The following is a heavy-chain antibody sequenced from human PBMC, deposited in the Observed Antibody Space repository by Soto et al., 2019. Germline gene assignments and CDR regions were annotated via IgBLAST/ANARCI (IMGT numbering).Heavy chain of an antibody. Sequence: QVQLVESGGGVVQSGRSLRLSCAASGFTFSTSGMHWIRQAPGKGLELVAMISHDGGATYYVDSVKGRFTISRDTDKNTLHLQIDSLRPEDTATYYCAKDWGSSGWYNWFDPCGQGTLVTVSS. D-gene: IGHD6-13*01. CDR2: ISHDGGAT. V-gene: IGHV3-30*18. CDR3: AKDWGSSGWYNWFDP. CDR1: GFTFSTSG. J-gene: IGHJ5*02.